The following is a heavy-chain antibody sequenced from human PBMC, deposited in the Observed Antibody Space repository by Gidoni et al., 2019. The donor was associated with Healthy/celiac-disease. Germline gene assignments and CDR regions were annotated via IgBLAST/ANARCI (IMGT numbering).Heavy chain of an antibody. J-gene: IGHJ2*01. CDR1: GFPFSSYS. V-gene: IGHV3-21*01. Sequence: EVQLVESGGGLVKPGGSLRLSFAASGFPFSSYSITWVRQAPGTGLEWVSSISSSSSYIYYADSVKGRFTISRDNAKNSLYLKMNSLRAEDTAVYYCARGQYYYDSSGYYYGWYFDLWGRGTLVTVSS. CDR2: ISSSSSYI. CDR3: ARGQYYYDSSGYYYGWYFDL. D-gene: IGHD3-22*01.